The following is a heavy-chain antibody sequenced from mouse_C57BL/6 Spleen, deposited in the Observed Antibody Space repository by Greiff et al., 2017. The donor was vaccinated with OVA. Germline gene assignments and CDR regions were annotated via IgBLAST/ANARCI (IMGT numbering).Heavy chain of an antibody. CDR2: IYPRAGST. V-gene: IGHV1-85*01. J-gene: IGHJ3*01. D-gene: IGHD4-1*01. CDR3: ARGDWDDAY. CDR1: GYTFTSYD. Sequence: QVQLQQSGPELVKPGASVKLSCKASGYTFTSYDINWVKQRPGQGLEWIVLIYPRAGSTKYNEKCKGKATLTVDTSSSTAYMELHSLTSEDSAVYVCARGDWDDAYWGQGTLVTVSA.